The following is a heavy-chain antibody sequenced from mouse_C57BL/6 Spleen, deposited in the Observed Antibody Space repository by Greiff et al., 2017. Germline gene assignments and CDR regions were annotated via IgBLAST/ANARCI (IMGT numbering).Heavy chain of an antibody. J-gene: IGHJ1*03. Sequence: VQLQQSGPELVKPGASVKMSCKASGYTFTDYNMHWVKQSHGKSLEWIGYINPNNGGTSYNQKFKGKATLTVNKSSSTAYMELRSLTSEESAVYYCARDGVYSNYVDWYFDVWGTGTTVTVSS. CDR2: INPNNGGT. V-gene: IGHV1-22*01. CDR1: GYTFTDYN. CDR3: ARDGVYSNYVDWYFDV. D-gene: IGHD2-5*01.